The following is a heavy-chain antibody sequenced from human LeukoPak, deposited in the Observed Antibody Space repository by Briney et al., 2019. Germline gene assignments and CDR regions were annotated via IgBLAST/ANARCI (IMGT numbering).Heavy chain of an antibody. J-gene: IGHJ4*02. D-gene: IGHD3-3*01. CDR2: IYYSGTT. Sequence: SETLSLTCTVSGGSISSYYWSWIRQPPGKGLEWIGYIYYSGTTKYNPSLKSRVTISVDTSKNQFSLNLSSVTAADTAVYYCARHALLEWLPIYFDYRGQGTLVTVSS. CDR1: GGSISSYY. V-gene: IGHV4-59*08. CDR3: ARHALLEWLPIYFDY.